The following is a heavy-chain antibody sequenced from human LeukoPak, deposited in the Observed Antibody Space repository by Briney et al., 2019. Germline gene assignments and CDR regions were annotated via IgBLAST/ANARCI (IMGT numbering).Heavy chain of an antibody. D-gene: IGHD5-18*01. CDR3: AKGGYSYGSNLYYFHC. CDR2: ISGSGGST. Sequence: GGSLRPSCAASGFTFSSYAMRWVRQAPGKGLEWVSSISGSGGSTYYADSVKDRFTISRDNSKNTFYLQMNSLRAEDTAVYFCAKGGYSYGSNLYYFHCWGQGTLVTVSS. J-gene: IGHJ4*02. CDR1: GFTFSSYA. V-gene: IGHV3-23*01.